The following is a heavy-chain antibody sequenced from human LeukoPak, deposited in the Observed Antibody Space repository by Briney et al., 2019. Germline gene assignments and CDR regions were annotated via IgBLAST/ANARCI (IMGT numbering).Heavy chain of an antibody. D-gene: IGHD6-6*01. CDR1: GYTLTELS. V-gene: IGHV1-24*01. Sequence: ASVKVSCKVSGYTLTELSMHWVRQAPGKGLEWMGGFDPEDGETIYAQKFQGRVTMTEDTSTDTAYMELSSLRSEDTAVYYCATDLSSSRNMDVWGKGTTVIVSS. J-gene: IGHJ6*03. CDR3: ATDLSSSRNMDV. CDR2: FDPEDGET.